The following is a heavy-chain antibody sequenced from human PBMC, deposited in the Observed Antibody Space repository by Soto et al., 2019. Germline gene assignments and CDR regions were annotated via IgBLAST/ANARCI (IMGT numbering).Heavy chain of an antibody. D-gene: IGHD6-19*01. CDR3: AHRLGVIGVAGTFDY. Sequence: QITLKESGPTLVKPTQTLTLTCTFSGFSLSTSGVGVGWIRQPPGKALEWLALIYWDDDKRYRPSLKSRLTIPNDPSNHQVVLTMTNMDPVDTATYFCAHRLGVIGVAGTFDYWGQGTLVTVSS. CDR2: IYWDDDK. CDR1: GFSLSTSGVG. J-gene: IGHJ4*02. V-gene: IGHV2-5*02.